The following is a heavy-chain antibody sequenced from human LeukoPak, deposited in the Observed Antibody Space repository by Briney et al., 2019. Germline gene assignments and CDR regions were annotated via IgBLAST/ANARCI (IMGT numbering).Heavy chain of an antibody. J-gene: IGHJ4*02. V-gene: IGHV3-23*01. CDR3: ARDQVTAMAYYFDY. D-gene: IGHD5-18*01. CDR1: GFTFSTFA. CDR2: IFQGGGEI. Sequence: GGSLRLSCAASGFTFSTFAMIWVRQPPGKGLEWVSSIFQGGGEIHYADSVRGRFTISRDNSKNTLYLQMNSLRAEDTAVYYCARDQVTAMAYYFDYWGQGTLVTVSS.